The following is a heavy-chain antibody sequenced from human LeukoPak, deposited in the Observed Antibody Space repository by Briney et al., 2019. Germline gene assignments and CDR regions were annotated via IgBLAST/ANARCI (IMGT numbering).Heavy chain of an antibody. D-gene: IGHD1-26*01. CDR1: EFIFSDYA. CDR3: AKDKAPSLGAILDS. V-gene: IGHV3-30*18. J-gene: IGHJ4*02. CDR2: ISYDTGNI. Sequence: GESLRLSCAASEFIFSDYAIHWVRQAPGKGLEWVAIISYDTGNINYADSLEGRFTISRDNSKKTVYLQMNSLRVEDTGVYFCAKDKAPSLGAILDSWGQGTPVTVSS.